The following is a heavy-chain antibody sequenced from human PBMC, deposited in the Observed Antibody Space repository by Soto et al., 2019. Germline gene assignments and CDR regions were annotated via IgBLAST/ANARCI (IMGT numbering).Heavy chain of an antibody. CDR3: ARDPYSFGYPGAMDF. CDR2: IIPMFGTL. CDR1: AGTFSNSG. D-gene: IGHD2-21*01. J-gene: IGHJ6*02. Sequence: ASLKLSCKASAGTFSNSGISWVRQAPGQGLEWMGGIIPMFGTLNHAQKFQDRVTITADESTGTAYMELSSLRSEDTAVYYCARDPYSFGYPGAMDFWGQGTMVTVYS. V-gene: IGHV1-69*13.